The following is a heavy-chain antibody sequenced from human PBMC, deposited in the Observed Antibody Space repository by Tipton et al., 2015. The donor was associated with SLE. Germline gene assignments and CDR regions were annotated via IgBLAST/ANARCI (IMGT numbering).Heavy chain of an antibody. J-gene: IGHJ3*02. CDR3: ARVGSGSHDAFDI. CDR2: INHSGST. D-gene: IGHD1-26*01. V-gene: IGHV4-34*01. Sequence: TLSLTCAVYGGSFSGYYWSWIRQPPGKGLEWIGEINHSGSTYYNPSLKSRVTISVDTSKNQFSLKLSSVTAADTAVYYCARVGSGSHDAFDIWGQGTMVTVSS. CDR1: GGSFSGYY.